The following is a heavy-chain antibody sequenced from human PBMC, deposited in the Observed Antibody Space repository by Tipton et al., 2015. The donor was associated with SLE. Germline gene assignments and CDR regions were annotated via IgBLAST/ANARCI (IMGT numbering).Heavy chain of an antibody. V-gene: IGHV4-4*02. CDR2: IYHSGST. J-gene: IGHJ4*02. CDR3: ARDTGAIDY. Sequence: TLSLTCAVSGGSISRINWWSWVRQPPGKGLEWIGEIYHSGSTHYNPSLKSRVTMSMDKSKNQFSLKLSSVTAADTAIYYCARDTGAIDYWGQGTLVTVSS. CDR1: GGSISRINW.